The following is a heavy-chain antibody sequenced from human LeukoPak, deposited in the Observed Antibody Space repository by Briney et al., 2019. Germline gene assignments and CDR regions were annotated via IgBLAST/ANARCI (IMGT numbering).Heavy chain of an antibody. D-gene: IGHD3-3*01. CDR3: ARDERLLSFLK. Sequence: GGSLRLSCAASGFAVSDNYMSWVRQAPGKGLEWVSGITGSGGSTYYADSVKGRFTISRDNSKNTLYLQMNSLRAEDTAIYYCARDERLLSFLKWGQGTLVTVSS. V-gene: IGHV3-23*01. CDR2: ITGSGGST. CDR1: GFAVSDNY. J-gene: IGHJ4*02.